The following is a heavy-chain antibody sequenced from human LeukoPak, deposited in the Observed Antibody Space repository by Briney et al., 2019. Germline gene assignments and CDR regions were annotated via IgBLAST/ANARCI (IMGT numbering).Heavy chain of an antibody. V-gene: IGHV4-61*01. CDR1: GGSVSSGSYY. CDR2: IYYSGST. CDR3: ARAAYSGSYHSDY. J-gene: IGHJ4*02. D-gene: IGHD1-26*01. Sequence: SETLFLTCTVSGGSVSSGSYYWSWIRQPPGKGLEWIGYIYYSGSTNYNPSLKSRVTISVDTSKNQFSLKLSSVTAADTAVYYCARAAYSGSYHSDYWGQGTPVTVSS.